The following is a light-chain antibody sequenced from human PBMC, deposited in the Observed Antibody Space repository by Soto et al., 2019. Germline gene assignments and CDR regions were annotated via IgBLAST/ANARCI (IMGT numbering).Light chain of an antibody. CDR3: QQYNSVSS. V-gene: IGKV1-5*01. J-gene: IGKJ2*03. CDR1: QSVSKW. CDR2: STS. Sequence: IQMIQSPSTLSASLGETVTISCRAGQSVSKWLAWYRQKPGQAPVLLIHSTSTLQLGVPSRFSGSGWGTEFTLTISNLQPDDSATYYCQQYNSVSSLGQGTKLVIE.